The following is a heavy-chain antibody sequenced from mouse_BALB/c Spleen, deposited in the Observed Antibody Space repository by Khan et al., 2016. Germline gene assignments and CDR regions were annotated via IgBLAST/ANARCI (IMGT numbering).Heavy chain of an antibody. CDR2: IYPGDGDT. CDR3: ARNFPFDY. J-gene: IGHJ2*01. V-gene: IGHV1-87*01. Sequence: QVQLKESGAELARPGASVKLSCKASGYTFNSYWIQWIKKRPGQGLEWIGAIYPGDGDTRYTQKFKDKATLTADKSSRTAYMQLSSLASVDSAVYYCARNFPFDYWGQGTTLTVSS. CDR1: GYTFNSYW.